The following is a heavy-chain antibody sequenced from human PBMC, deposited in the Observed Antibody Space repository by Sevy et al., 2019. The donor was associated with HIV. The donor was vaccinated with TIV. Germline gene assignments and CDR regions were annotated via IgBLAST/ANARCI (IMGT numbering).Heavy chain of an antibody. V-gene: IGHV3-23*01. J-gene: IGHJ4*02. D-gene: IGHD5-18*01. CDR3: ATGDTAMITDLDY. CDR2: VESGGST. CDR1: GFIFSNNA. Sequence: GGSLRLSCGASGFIFSNNAMNWVRQAPGKGPEWVSGVESGGSTYYADSVKGRFTISRDNSTNMLFLQMSSLRAEDTAIYYCATGDTAMITDLDYWGLGTLATVSS.